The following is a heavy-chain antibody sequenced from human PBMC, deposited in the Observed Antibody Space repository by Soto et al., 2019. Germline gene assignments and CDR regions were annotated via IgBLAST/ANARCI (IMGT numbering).Heavy chain of an antibody. D-gene: IGHD2-8*02. CDR3: ARVRRTDGTGLRGYIDV. V-gene: IGHV3-13*01. CDR1: GFSFSSYD. Sequence: EVQLVESGGGLVQPGGSLRLSCAASGFSFSSYDMHWVRQATGKGLEWVSGLGITGDTDYPASVKGRFTISRENAKNSLYVQMQSLRVGDTAVYYGARVRRTDGTGLRGYIDVWGRGTLVTVSS. CDR2: LGITGDT. J-gene: IGHJ2*01.